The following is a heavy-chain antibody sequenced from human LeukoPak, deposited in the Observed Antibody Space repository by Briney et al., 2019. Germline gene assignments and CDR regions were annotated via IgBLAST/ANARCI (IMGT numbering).Heavy chain of an antibody. CDR2: IYPGDSDT. Sequence: GESLKISCKGSGYSFTSYWIGWVRQMPGKGLEWMGIIYPGDSDTRYSPSFQGQVTISADKSISTAYLQWSSLKASDTAMYYCARRAPGIAAAVPLYYFDYWGQGTLVTVSS. J-gene: IGHJ4*02. V-gene: IGHV5-51*01. D-gene: IGHD6-13*01. CDR3: ARRAPGIAAAVPLYYFDY. CDR1: GYSFTSYW.